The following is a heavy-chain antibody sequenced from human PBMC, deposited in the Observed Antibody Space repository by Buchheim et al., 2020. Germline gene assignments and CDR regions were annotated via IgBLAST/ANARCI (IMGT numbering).Heavy chain of an antibody. CDR2: ISYDGSNK. D-gene: IGHD7-27*01. J-gene: IGHJ4*02. CDR1: GFAFNTHA. V-gene: IGHV3-30-3*02. CDR3: VGLGFF. Sequence: QVQLVESGGGVVQPGESLRLSCAASGFAFNTHAMHWVRQAPGKGLEWVAFISYDGSNKYYADSVKGRFTISRDNSKNTLYLQMNSLRAEDTAVYYGVGLGFFWGQGTL.